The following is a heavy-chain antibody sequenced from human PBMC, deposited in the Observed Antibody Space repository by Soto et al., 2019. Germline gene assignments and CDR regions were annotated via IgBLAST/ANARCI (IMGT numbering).Heavy chain of an antibody. CDR2: ISSGGHTI. CDR3: ARGQSYDNIWGSYRFQYYFDY. D-gene: IGHD3-16*02. V-gene: IGHV3-11*01. CDR1: GFTFSDYY. J-gene: IGHJ4*02. Sequence: QVQLVESGGGLVKPGGSLRLSCAVSGFTFSDYYMSWIRQAPGKGLEWVSYISSGGHTIYNADSVRGRFTISRDSAKNSLYLQMNSLRAEDTAVYYCARGQSYDNIWGSYRFQYYFDYWGLGTLVTVSS.